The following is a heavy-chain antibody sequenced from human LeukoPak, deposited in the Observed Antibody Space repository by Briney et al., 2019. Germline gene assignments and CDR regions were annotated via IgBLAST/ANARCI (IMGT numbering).Heavy chain of an antibody. D-gene: IGHD2-2*01. Sequence: GGSLRLSCTASGFIFASYAMTWVRQAPGKGLEWVSTIIASGGGTISADSVKGRFTISRDNSKNTLYLQMDSLRAEDTAVYYCAKVGGYCTSTCCYAYFDYWGQGTLVTVSS. J-gene: IGHJ4*02. CDR3: AKVGGYCTSTCCYAYFDY. CDR2: IIASGGGT. V-gene: IGHV3-23*01. CDR1: GFIFASYA.